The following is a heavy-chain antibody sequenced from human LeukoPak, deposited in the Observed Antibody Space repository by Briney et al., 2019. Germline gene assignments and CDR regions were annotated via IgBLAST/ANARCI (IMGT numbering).Heavy chain of an antibody. CDR1: GFTFSSYA. V-gene: IGHV3-30-3*01. CDR3: PRETGYCSSNTCYYFDY. D-gene: IGHD2-2*01. CDR2: ISYDGSNK. J-gene: IGHJ4*02. Sequence: GRSLRLSCAASGFTFSSYAMHWVRQAPGKGLEWVAVISYDGSNKYYADSVKGRFTISRDNSKNTLYLQMNSLRAEDTAVYYCPRETGYCSSNTCYYFDYWGQGILVTVSS.